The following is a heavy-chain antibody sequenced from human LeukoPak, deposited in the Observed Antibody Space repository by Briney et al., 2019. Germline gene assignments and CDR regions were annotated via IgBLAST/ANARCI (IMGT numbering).Heavy chain of an antibody. D-gene: IGHD2-8*02. CDR2: INHSGST. CDR3: ARNVLGLPNARRQDV. J-gene: IGHJ6*04. V-gene: IGHV4-34*01. CDR1: GGSFSGYY. Sequence: SETLSLTCAVYGGSFSGYYWSWIRQPPGKGLEWIGEINHSGSTNYNPSLKSRVTISVDTSKNQFSLKLSSVTAADTAVYYCARNVLGLPNARRQDVCGKGTTVTVSS.